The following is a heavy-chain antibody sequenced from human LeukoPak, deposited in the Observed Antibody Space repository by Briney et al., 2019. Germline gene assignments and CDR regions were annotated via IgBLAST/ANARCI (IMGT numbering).Heavy chain of an antibody. V-gene: IGHV4-4*09. CDR1: GGSISSYY. CDR2: IYTSGST. Sequence: PSETLSLTCTVSGGSISSYYWSWIRQPPGKGLEWIGYIYTSGSTNYNPSLKSRVTISVDTSKNQFSLKLSSVTAADTAVYYCATYDYGGNSALEAPLHIWGQGTMVTVSS. D-gene: IGHD4-23*01. CDR3: ATYDYGGNSALEAPLHI. J-gene: IGHJ3*02.